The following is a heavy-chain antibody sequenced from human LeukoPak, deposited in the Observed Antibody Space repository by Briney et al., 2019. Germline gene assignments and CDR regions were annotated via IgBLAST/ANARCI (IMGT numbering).Heavy chain of an antibody. CDR1: GGSISRYY. V-gene: IGHV4-59*01. Sequence: SETLSLTCTVSGGSISRYYWSWIRQPPGKGLQWIGYIPFSGSTKYNPSLKSRVTISVDTSKSQFSLNLSSVTAADTAVYYCARTSSPYYYMDVWGKGTTVTVSS. CDR2: IPFSGST. J-gene: IGHJ6*03. CDR3: ARTSSPYYYMDV.